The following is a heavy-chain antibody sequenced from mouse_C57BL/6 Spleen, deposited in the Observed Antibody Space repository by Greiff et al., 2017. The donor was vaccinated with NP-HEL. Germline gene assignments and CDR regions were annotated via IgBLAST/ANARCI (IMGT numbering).Heavy chain of an antibody. Sequence: QVQLQQPGAELVMPGASVKLSCKASGYTFTSYWMHWVKQRPGQGLEWIGEIDPSDSYTNYNQKFKGKSTLTVDKSSSTAYMQLSSLTSEDSAVFYCAVKLLYYFDYWGQGTTLTVSS. CDR3: AVKLLYYFDY. CDR2: IDPSDSYT. D-gene: IGHD3-3*01. V-gene: IGHV1-69*01. CDR1: GYTFTSYW. J-gene: IGHJ2*01.